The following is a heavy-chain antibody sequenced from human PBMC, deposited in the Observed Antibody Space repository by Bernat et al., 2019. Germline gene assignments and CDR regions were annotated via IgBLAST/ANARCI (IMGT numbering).Heavy chain of an antibody. Sequence: EVQLVESGGGLVQPGGSLKLSCAASGFTFSGSAMHWVRQASGKGLEWVGRIRSKANSYATAYAASVKGRFTISRDDSKNTAYLQMNSLKTEDTAVYYCTSFISRGDYDHNTFDYWGQGTLVTVSS. CDR1: GFTFSGSA. D-gene: IGHD4-17*01. CDR3: TSFISRGDYDHNTFDY. CDR2: IRSKANSYAT. J-gene: IGHJ4*02. V-gene: IGHV3-73*02.